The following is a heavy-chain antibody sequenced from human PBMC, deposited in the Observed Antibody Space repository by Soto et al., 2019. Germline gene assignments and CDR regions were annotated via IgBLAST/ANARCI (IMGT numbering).Heavy chain of an antibody. CDR1: GFTVSSNY. D-gene: IGHD3-10*01. CDR2: IYSGGNT. V-gene: IGHV3-53*05. J-gene: IGHJ6*02. CDR3: ATGYGSGSYRYYYYGMDV. Sequence: GGSLRLSCAASGFTVSSNYMSWVRQAPGKGLEWVSVIYSGGNTNYAQKLQGRVTMTTDTSTSTAYMELRSLRSDDTAVYYCATGYGSGSYRYYYYGMDVWGQGTTVTVSS.